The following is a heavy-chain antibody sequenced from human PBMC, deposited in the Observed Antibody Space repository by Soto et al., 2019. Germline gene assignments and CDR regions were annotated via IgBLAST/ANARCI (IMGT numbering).Heavy chain of an antibody. V-gene: IGHV4-31*03. CDR2: IYYSGSA. J-gene: IGHJ4*02. D-gene: IGHD6-19*01. Sequence: LSLTCTVSDASISTATFYWIRQLPGEALEWIGYIYYSGSAYYNSSLRSRATLSLDTSKSEFSLTLTSLTAADTAVYYCARGEAGVAGRLDYWGQGTPATVS. CDR1: DASISTATFY. CDR3: ARGEAGVAGRLDY.